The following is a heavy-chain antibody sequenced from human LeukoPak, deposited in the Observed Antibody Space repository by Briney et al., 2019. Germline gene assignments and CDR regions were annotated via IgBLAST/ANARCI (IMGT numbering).Heavy chain of an antibody. CDR1: GYTFTSYG. CDR3: ARWRGYSGYDYFVPSWYFEL. D-gene: IGHD5-12*01. CDR2: INPNSGGT. J-gene: IGHJ2*01. Sequence: ASVKVSCKASGYTFTSYGISWVRQAPGQGLEWMGRINPNSGGTNYAQKFQGRVTMTRDTSISTAYMELSRLRSDDTAVYYCARWRGYSGYDYFVPSWYFELWGRGTLVTVSS. V-gene: IGHV1-2*06.